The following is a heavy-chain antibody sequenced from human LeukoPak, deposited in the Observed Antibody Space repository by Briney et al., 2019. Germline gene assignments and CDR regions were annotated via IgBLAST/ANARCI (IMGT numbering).Heavy chain of an antibody. CDR2: IKQDGSEK. CDR3: ARGQWLPIDAFDI. CDR1: GFTFDDHG. J-gene: IGHJ3*02. Sequence: GGSLRLSCTASGFTFDDHGMSWVRQVPGKGLEWVANIKQDGSEKYYVDSVKGRFTISRDNAKNSLYLQMNSLRAEDTAVYYCARGQWLPIDAFDIWGQGTMVTVSS. V-gene: IGHV3-7*01. D-gene: IGHD6-19*01.